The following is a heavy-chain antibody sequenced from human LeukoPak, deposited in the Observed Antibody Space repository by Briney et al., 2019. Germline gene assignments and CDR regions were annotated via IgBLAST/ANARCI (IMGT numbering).Heavy chain of an antibody. CDR1: GFTLGDYA. Sequence: PGGSLRLSCTASGFTLGDYAMSWFRQAPGKGLEWVGFIRSKAYGGTTEYAASVKGRFAISRDDSKSIAYLQMISLKTEDTAVYYCTREMGYYDSSGQLAFDYWGQGTLVTVSS. J-gene: IGHJ4*02. CDR3: TREMGYYDSSGQLAFDY. CDR2: IRSKAYGGTT. V-gene: IGHV3-49*03. D-gene: IGHD3-22*01.